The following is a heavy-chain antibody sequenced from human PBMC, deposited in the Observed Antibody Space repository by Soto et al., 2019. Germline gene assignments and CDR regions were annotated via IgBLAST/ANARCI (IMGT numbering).Heavy chain of an antibody. CDR2: ISSSGSTI. CDR3: ARDQVSIRPPYYYDSSGYETD. J-gene: IGHJ4*02. CDR1: GFTFSSYE. V-gene: IGHV3-48*03. Sequence: GSLRLSCAASGFTFSSYEMNWVRQAPGKGLEWVSYISSSGSTIYYADSVKGRFTISRENAKNSLYLQMNSLRAEDTAVYYCARDQVSIRPPYYYDSSGYETDWGQGTLVTVSS. D-gene: IGHD3-22*01.